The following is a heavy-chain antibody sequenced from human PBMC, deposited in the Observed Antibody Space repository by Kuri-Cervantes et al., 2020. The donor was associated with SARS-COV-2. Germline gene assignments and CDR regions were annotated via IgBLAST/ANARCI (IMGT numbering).Heavy chain of an antibody. Sequence: GSLRLPCTASGCSISNYYWSGIRQPPGKGLEWIGYIYYSGGTTYNPSLKSRVTISVDTSKNQFSLKQNSVTAADTAGYYGARGGGRSYGVFDYWGQGTLVTVSS. V-gene: IGHV4-59*01. D-gene: IGHD5-18*01. CDR1: GCSISNYY. CDR3: ARGGGRSYGVFDY. CDR2: IYYSGGT. J-gene: IGHJ4*02.